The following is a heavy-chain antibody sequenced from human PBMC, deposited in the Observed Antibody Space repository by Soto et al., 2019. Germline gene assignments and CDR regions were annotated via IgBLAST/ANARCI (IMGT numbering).Heavy chain of an antibody. CDR3: AREVDIAARHFYFDY. J-gene: IGHJ4*02. Sequence: KPSETLSLTCTVSGGSISSYYWSWIRQPPGKGLEWIGYIYYSGSTNYNPSLKSRVTTSVDTSKNQFSLKLSSVTAADTAVYYCAREVDIAARHFYFDYWGQGTLVTVSS. CDR2: IYYSGST. CDR1: GGSISSYY. V-gene: IGHV4-59*01. D-gene: IGHD6-6*01.